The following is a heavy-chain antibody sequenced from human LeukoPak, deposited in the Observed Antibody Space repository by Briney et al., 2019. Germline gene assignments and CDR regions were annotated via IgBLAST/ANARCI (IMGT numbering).Heavy chain of an antibody. J-gene: IGHJ4*02. CDR3: ATENGFNDY. D-gene: IGHD2-8*01. Sequence: SETLSLPCAVYGDFFSGYYWSWLRQPPGKGLEWIGEINHSGSTNYNPSLKSRVTISLDTSKNQFSLKLSSVTAADTAVYYCATENGFNDYWGQGTLVTVSS. CDR1: GDFFSGYY. CDR2: INHSGST. V-gene: IGHV4-34*01.